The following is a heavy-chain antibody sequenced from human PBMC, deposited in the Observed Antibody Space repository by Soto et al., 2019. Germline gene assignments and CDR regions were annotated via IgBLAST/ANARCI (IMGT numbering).Heavy chain of an antibody. CDR3: ARGDILTDNWFDP. D-gene: IGHD3-9*01. J-gene: IGHJ5*02. Sequence: SETLSLTCAVYDGSFSGYYWSWIRQPPGKGLEWIGEINHSGSTNYNPSLKSRVTISVDTSKNQFSLKLSSVTAADTAVYYCARGDILTDNWFDPWGQGTLVTVSS. CDR1: DGSFSGYY. V-gene: IGHV4-34*01. CDR2: INHSGST.